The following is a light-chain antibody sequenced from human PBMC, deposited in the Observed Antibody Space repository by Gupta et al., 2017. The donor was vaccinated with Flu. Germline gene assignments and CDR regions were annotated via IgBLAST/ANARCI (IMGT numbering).Light chain of an antibody. CDR1: QSVSSY. J-gene: IGKJ1*01. V-gene: IGKV3-11*01. CDR2: DAS. CDR3: QQRSNWPLFTWT. Sequence: ELVLTQSPATLSLSPGERATLSCRASQSVSSYLAWYQQKPGQAPRLLIYDASNRATGIPARFSGSGSGTDFTLTISSLEPEDFAVYYCQQRSNWPLFTWTFGQGTKVEIK.